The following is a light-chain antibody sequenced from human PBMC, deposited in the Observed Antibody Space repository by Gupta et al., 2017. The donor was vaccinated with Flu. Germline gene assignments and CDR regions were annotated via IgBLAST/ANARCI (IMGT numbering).Light chain of an antibody. V-gene: IGKV5-2*01. CDR3: QQQDNFPMT. Sequence: ETTLTPSPAFMHATPGDKVNISCKARQDFDEDMNWYQQKPGEAAIFIIQEATTLGSGVPHRFSGRGYGTDFTLTINNLESEDAAYYYCQQQDNFPMTFGQGTKVEIK. CDR2: EAT. CDR1: QDFDED. J-gene: IGKJ1*01.